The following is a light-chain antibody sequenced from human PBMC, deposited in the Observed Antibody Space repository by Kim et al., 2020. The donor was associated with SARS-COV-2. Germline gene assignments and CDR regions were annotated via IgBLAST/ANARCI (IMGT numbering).Light chain of an antibody. V-gene: IGKV3-20*01. CDR3: QQYGDSIT. CDR1: QSVTSTF. CDR2: AAS. Sequence: EIVLTQSTGTLSLSPGERATLSCRASQSVTSTFLAWYQQKLGQAPRLLIYAASTRATGIPDRFSGSGSGSDYTLTITRLEPEDFAVYYCQQYGDSITFGQGTRLEIK. J-gene: IGKJ5*01.